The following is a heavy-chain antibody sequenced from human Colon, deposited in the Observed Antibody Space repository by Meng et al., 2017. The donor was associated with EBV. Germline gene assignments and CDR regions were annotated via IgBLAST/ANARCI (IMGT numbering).Heavy chain of an antibody. CDR3: AREKVGWQDC. CDR2: IYHDGTT. CDR1: GGSISTNHW. D-gene: IGHD1-26*01. V-gene: IGHV4-4*02. Sequence: QSQLQESGPGLVKPSGTLSPTCAVSGGSISTNHWWTWVRQPPGKGLEWIGEIYHDGTTHYNPSLKSRLTMSVDKSKNQFSLRLNSATAADTAVYYCAREKVGWQDCWGQGTLVTVYS. J-gene: IGHJ4*02.